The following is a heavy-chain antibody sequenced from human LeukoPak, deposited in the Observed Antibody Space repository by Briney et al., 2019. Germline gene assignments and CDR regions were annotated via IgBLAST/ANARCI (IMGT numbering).Heavy chain of an antibody. V-gene: IGHV3-21*04. CDR3: AKDSKPSGTDFDY. CDR1: GFTFSSYS. CDR2: ISSSSSYI. Sequence: GGSLRLSCAASGFTFSSYSMNWVRQAPGKGLEWVSSISSSSSYIYYADSVKGRFTISRDNSKNTLYLQMNSLRAEDTAVYYCAKDSKPSGTDFDYWGQGTLVTVSS. J-gene: IGHJ4*02.